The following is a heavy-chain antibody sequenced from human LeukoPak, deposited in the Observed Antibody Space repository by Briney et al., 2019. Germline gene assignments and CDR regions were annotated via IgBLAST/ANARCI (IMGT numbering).Heavy chain of an antibody. CDR2: INPNNGDI. D-gene: IGHD7-27*01. CDR3: ARRLTGVDY. CDR1: GYTFNVYY. Sequence: ASVKVSCNASGYTFNVYYLNWERESPGHGHGWMGWINPNNGDINYTQNFQGKVTMTRDTSISTVYMELNNLRSDDTADYYCARRLTGVDYWGQGTQVTVSS. V-gene: IGHV1-2*02. J-gene: IGHJ4*02.